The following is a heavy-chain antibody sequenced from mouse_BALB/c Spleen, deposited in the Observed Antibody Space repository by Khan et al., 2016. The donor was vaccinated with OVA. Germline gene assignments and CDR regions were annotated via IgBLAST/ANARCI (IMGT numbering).Heavy chain of an antibody. D-gene: IGHD1-1*01. CDR1: GFSLTTYA. J-gene: IGHJ4*01. CDR3: ARSTVMDY. V-gene: IGHV2-9*02. Sequence: VQLQESGPGLVAPSQCLSITCTVSGFSLTTYAVHWVRQPPGKGLVWLGLILAGENTNYNSALMARLSISKDNTKSQVFLKMNSLQTDDTAMYYCARSTVMDYWGQGTSVTVSA. CDR2: ILAGENT.